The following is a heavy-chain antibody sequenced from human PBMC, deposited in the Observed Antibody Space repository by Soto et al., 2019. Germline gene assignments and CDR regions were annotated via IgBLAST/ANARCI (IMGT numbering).Heavy chain of an antibody. CDR1: GFTFSSYA. J-gene: IGHJ4*02. CDR3: TKGMHSSD. Sequence: EVQMLESGGGVVQPGGSLRLSCAASGFTFSSYAMNWVRQSPGKGLEWVSGIVPGGGDTYYADSVRGRFTMSRDNSRSTLSLQMSSLRAEDTAIYYCTKGMHSSDWGRGTLVTVSS. V-gene: IGHV3-23*01. CDR2: IVPGGGDT. D-gene: IGHD2-21*01.